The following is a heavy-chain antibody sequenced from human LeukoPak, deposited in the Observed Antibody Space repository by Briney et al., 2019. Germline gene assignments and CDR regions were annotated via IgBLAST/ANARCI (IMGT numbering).Heavy chain of an antibody. CDR1: IGSFRGYY. V-gene: IGHV4-34*01. D-gene: IGHD3-9*01. CDR2: INPSGTI. J-gene: IGHJ3*02. Sequence: SETLSLTCAVYIGSFRGYYWSWIRQTPGKGLEWIAEINPSGTISWNPSLKRRVTISLDTSKNQFSLKLSSVTAADAAVYYCARRMENYDVLNMDAFDIWGHGTRVTVSS. CDR3: ARRMENYDVLNMDAFDI.